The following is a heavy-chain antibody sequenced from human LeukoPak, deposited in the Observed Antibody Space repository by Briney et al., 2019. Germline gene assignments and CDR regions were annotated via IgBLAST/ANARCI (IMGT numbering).Heavy chain of an antibody. Sequence: GGSLRLSCAASGFTFSDYTMNWVRLAPGKGLEWVSSISGSSNYIYCADSVKGRFTISRGNAKNSLYLQMNSLRVEDTAVYYCARDESGDNDAFDIWGQGTMVTVSS. D-gene: IGHD2-21*01. CDR3: ARDESGDNDAFDI. CDR2: ISGSSNYI. CDR1: GFTFSDYT. J-gene: IGHJ3*02. V-gene: IGHV3-21*01.